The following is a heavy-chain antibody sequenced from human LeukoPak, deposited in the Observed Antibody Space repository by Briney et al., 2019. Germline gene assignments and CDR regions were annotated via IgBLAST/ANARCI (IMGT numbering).Heavy chain of an antibody. D-gene: IGHD4-17*01. CDR1: GGSFSGYD. J-gene: IGHJ4*02. Sequence: SETLSLTCAVYGGSFSGYDWSWIRQPPGKGLEWIGEINHSGSTNYNPSLKRRGTILVDTYKNQFSLKLSSVTAADTAVYYCARVYPHYTKEPTVTTCAYPDYWGQGTLVTVSS. V-gene: IGHV4-34*01. CDR3: ARVYPHYTKEPTVTTCAYPDY. CDR2: INHSGST.